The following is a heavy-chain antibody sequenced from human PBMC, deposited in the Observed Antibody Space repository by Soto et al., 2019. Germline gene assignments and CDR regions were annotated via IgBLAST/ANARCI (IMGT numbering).Heavy chain of an antibody. CDR3: ARAQYSSSWYLTLDY. Sequence: EVQLVESGGGLVQPGGSLRLSCAASGFTFSSYSMNWVRQAPGKGLEWVSYISSSSSTIYYADSVKGRFTISRDNAKNSLYLQMNSLRAEDTAVYYCARAQYSSSWYLTLDYWGQGTLVTGSS. J-gene: IGHJ4*02. V-gene: IGHV3-48*01. CDR2: ISSSSSTI. CDR1: GFTFSSYS. D-gene: IGHD6-13*01.